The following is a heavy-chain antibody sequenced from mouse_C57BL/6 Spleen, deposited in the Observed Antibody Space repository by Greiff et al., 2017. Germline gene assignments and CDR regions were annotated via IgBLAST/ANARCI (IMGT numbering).Heavy chain of an antibody. J-gene: IGHJ3*01. CDR2: INPNNGGT. D-gene: IGHD2-4*01. Sequence: VQLQQSGPELVKPGASVKIPCKASGYTFTDYNMDWVKQSHGKSLEWIGDINPNNGGTIYNQKFKGKATLTVDKSSSTAYMELRSLTSEDTAVYYCAREIGDYDDGAVAYGGQGTLVTVSA. CDR3: AREIGDYDDGAVAY. CDR1: GYTFTDYN. V-gene: IGHV1-18*01.